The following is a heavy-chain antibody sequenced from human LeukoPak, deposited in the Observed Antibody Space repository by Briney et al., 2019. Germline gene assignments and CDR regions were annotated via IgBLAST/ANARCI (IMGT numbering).Heavy chain of an antibody. CDR2: IYYSGST. J-gene: IGHJ3*02. Sequence: SETLSLTCAVYGGSFSGYYWSWIRQPPGKGLEWIGYIYYSGSTNYNPSLKSRVTISVDTSKNQFSLKLSSVTAADTAVYYCARGDDYYDSSGPDAFDIWGQGTMVTVSS. D-gene: IGHD3-22*01. CDR3: ARGDDYYDSSGPDAFDI. CDR1: GGSFSGYY. V-gene: IGHV4-59*01.